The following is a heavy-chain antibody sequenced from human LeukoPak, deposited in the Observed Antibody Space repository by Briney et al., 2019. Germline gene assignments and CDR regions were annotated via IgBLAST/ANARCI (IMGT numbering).Heavy chain of an antibody. Sequence: SETLSLTCTVSGGSISSYYWSWIRQPPGKGLEWIGYIYYSGSTNYNPSLKSRVTISVDTSKNQFSLKLSSVTAADTAVYYCARGRNKKYSSGWYYFDYWGQGTLVTVSS. J-gene: IGHJ4*02. CDR1: GGSISSYY. V-gene: IGHV4-59*08. CDR2: IYYSGST. CDR3: ARGRNKKYSSGWYYFDY. D-gene: IGHD6-19*01.